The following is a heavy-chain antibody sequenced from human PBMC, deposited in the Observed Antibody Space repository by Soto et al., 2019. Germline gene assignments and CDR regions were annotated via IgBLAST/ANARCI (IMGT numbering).Heavy chain of an antibody. CDR1: GGSISSGGSY. Sequence: SETLSLTCTVSGGSISSGGSYWGWVRQPPGKGLEWIGYIYYSGNTYFNPSLKSRVTLSVDTSKNQFSLNLSSVTAADTAVYYCVRYCSTTKCPFDYWGQGTLVTVSS. CDR3: VRYCSTTKCPFDY. V-gene: IGHV4-30-4*01. J-gene: IGHJ4*02. CDR2: IYYSGNT. D-gene: IGHD2-2*01.